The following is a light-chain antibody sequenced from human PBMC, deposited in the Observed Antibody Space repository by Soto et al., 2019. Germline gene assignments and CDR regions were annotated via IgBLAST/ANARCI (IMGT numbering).Light chain of an antibody. V-gene: IGKV1-33*01. J-gene: IGKJ1*01. CDR3: QQYDDSPPWT. CDR2: AAS. Sequence: DIQMTQSPSSLSASVGDRDTITCQASQDISNYLNWYQQKAGMAPKLLISAASHLQSGVPSRFSAGGSGTDFTFTINSLQAEDIGTYYCQQYDDSPPWTFGEGTKVEIK. CDR1: QDISNY.